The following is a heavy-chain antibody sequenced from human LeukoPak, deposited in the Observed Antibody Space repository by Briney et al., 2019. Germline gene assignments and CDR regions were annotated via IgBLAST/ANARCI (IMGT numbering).Heavy chain of an antibody. D-gene: IGHD6-13*01. CDR3: ARERSSSFVFDY. J-gene: IGHJ4*02. Sequence: GGSLRLSCAASGFTFDDYAMHWVRQAPGKGLEWVSGISWNSGSIGYADSVKGRFTISRDNSKNTLYLQMDSLRAEDTAVYYCARERSSSFVFDYWGQGTLVTVSS. V-gene: IGHV3-9*01. CDR1: GFTFDDYA. CDR2: ISWNSGSI.